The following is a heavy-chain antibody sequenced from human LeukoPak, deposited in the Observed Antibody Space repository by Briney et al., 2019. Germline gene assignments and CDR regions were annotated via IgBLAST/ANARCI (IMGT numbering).Heavy chain of an antibody. J-gene: IGHJ6*04. CDR1: GFTVSSNY. CDR3: ARTGSSSRLYFMDV. CDR2: IYSGGST. V-gene: IGHV3-66*01. Sequence: GGSLRLSCAASGFTVSSNYMSWVRQAPGKGLEWVSVIYSGGSTYYADSVKGRFTISRDNSKNTLYLQMNSLRAEDTAVYYCARTGSSSRLYFMDVWGKGTTVTVSP. D-gene: IGHD6-13*01.